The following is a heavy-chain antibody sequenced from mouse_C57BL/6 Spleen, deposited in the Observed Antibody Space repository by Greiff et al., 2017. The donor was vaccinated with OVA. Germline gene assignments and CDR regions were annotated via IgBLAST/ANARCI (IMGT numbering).Heavy chain of an antibody. V-gene: IGHV2-6*03. CDR1: GFSLTSYG. CDR2: IWSDGST. D-gene: IGHD1-1*01. Sequence: QVQLKESGPGLVAPSQSLSITCTVSGFSLTSYGVHWVRQPPGKGLEWLVVIWSDGSTTYNSALKSRLSISKDNSKSQVFLKMNSLQTDDTAMYYCAREGYYYGSSGWYFDVWGTGTTVTVSS. CDR3: AREGYYYGSSGWYFDV. J-gene: IGHJ1*03.